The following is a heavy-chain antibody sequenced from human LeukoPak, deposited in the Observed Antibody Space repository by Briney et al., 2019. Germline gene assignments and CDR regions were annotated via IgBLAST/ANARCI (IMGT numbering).Heavy chain of an antibody. V-gene: IGHV1-24*01. J-gene: IGHJ6*03. D-gene: IGHD3-10*01. Sequence: GASVKVSRKVSGYTLSELSMHWVRQAPGKGLEWMGGFDPEEGETIYAQKFQGRVTMTTDTSTSTAYMELRSLRSDDTAVYYCARDQAYGSGSYSYYYYYMDVWGKGTTVTVSS. CDR1: GYTLSELS. CDR2: FDPEEGET. CDR3: ARDQAYGSGSYSYYYYYMDV.